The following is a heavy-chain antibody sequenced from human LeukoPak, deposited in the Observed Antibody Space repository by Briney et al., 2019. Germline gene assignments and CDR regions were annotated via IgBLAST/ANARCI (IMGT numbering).Heavy chain of an antibody. Sequence: GGSLRLSCAASGFTFSSYSMNWVRQAPGKGLEWVSSISSSSSYIYYADSVKGRFTISRDNAKYSLYLQMNSLRAEDTAVYYCARDQPATYYYDSSVLDAFDIWGQGTMVTVSS. D-gene: IGHD3-22*01. CDR1: GFTFSSYS. J-gene: IGHJ3*02. V-gene: IGHV3-21*01. CDR3: ARDQPATYYYDSSVLDAFDI. CDR2: ISSSSSYI.